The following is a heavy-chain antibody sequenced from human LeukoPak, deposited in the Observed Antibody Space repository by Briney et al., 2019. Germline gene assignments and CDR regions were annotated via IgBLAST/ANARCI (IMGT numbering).Heavy chain of an antibody. Sequence: PGGSLRLSCAASGFTFSSYAMSWVRQAPGKGLEWVSAISGSGGSTYYADSVKGRFTIFRDNSKNTLYLQMNSLRAEDTAVYYCAKTFVVVPAALTVGWFDPWGQGTLVTVSS. J-gene: IGHJ5*02. CDR3: AKTFVVVPAALTVGWFDP. CDR2: ISGSGGST. V-gene: IGHV3-23*01. D-gene: IGHD2-2*01. CDR1: GFTFSSYA.